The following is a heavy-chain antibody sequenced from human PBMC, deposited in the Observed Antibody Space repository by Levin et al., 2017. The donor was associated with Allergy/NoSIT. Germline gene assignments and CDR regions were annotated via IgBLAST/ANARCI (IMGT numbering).Heavy chain of an antibody. J-gene: IGHJ5*02. D-gene: IGHD2-2*01. CDR1: GYSFTSYW. CDR2: IYPGDSDT. V-gene: IGHV5-51*03. CDR3: ARGYCSSTSCYGLGWFDP. Sequence: PGASVKVSCKGSGYSFTSYWIGWVRQMPGKGLEWMGIIYPGDSDTRYSPSFQGQVTISADKSISTAYLQWSSLKASDTAMYYCARGYCSSTSCYGLGWFDPWGQGTLVTVSS.